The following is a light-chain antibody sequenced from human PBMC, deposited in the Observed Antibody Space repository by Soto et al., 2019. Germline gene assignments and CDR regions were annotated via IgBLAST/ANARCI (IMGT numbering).Light chain of an antibody. Sequence: DIHMTQSPSSLAASVGYRVTITCRASQSISSWLAWYQQKPGKAPKLLIYDASSLESGVPSRLSGSGSGTEFTLTISSLQPDDFPTYYCQQYNSYSTFGQGTKVDIK. CDR3: QQYNSYST. CDR1: QSISSW. CDR2: DAS. V-gene: IGKV1-5*01. J-gene: IGKJ1*01.